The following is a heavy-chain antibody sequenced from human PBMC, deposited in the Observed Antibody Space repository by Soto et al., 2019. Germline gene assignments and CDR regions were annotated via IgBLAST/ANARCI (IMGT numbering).Heavy chain of an antibody. CDR2: IIPIFGTA. V-gene: IGHV1-69*06. D-gene: IGHD6-6*01. J-gene: IGHJ6*02. CDR1: GGTFSIYA. CDR3: ASLGIAARDYYCYYGMDV. Sequence: GASVKVSCRASGGTFSIYAKSWVRQAPGQGLEWMGGIIPIFGTANYAQKFQGRVTITADKSTSTAYMELSSLRSEDTAVYYCASLGIAARDYYCYYGMDVWGQGTTVTASS.